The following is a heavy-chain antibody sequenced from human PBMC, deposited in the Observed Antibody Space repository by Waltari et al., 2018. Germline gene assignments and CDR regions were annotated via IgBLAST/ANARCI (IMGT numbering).Heavy chain of an antibody. V-gene: IGHV3-72*01. D-gene: IGHD2-21*02. CDR2: VRNKANIYIT. Sequence: EMQLVESGGGLVQPGGPLRLSCVAFGFTFSAYYMDWVRQPPGKGLEWVCRVRNKANIYITTHAVSVKDRIRVSSDHSKTSGCSEMNSLKREDAAVYLCVRGEESHTAPLIIDIWGQGTMVTLSS. CDR1: GFTFSAYY. J-gene: IGHJ3*02. CDR3: VRGEESHTAPLIIDI.